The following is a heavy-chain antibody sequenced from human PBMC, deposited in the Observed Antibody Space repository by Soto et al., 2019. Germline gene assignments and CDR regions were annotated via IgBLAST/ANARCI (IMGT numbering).Heavy chain of an antibody. Sequence: PGGSLRLSCAASGFTFSSYEMNWVRQAPGKGLEWVSYISSSGSTIYYADSVKGRFTISRDNAKNSLYLQMNSLRAEDTAVYYCARPGRSWYYFDYWGQGTLVTVSS. CDR2: ISSSGSTI. V-gene: IGHV3-48*03. CDR1: GFTFSSYE. D-gene: IGHD2-8*02. J-gene: IGHJ4*02. CDR3: ARPGRSWYYFDY.